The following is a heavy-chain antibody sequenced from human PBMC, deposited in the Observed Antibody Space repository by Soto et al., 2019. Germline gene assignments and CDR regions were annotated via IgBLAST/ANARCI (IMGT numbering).Heavy chain of an antibody. Sequence: QVQLVQSGAEVKKPGASVKVSCKASGYTFTGYYMHWVRQAPGQGLEWMGWINPNSGGTNYAQKFQGRVTMTRDTSISTAYRELRRLRSDDTAVYYCARDTPAWQLVRVDWFDPWGQGTLVTVSS. CDR3: ARDTPAWQLVRVDWFDP. J-gene: IGHJ5*02. D-gene: IGHD6-6*01. CDR2: INPNSGGT. CDR1: GYTFTGYY. V-gene: IGHV1-2*02.